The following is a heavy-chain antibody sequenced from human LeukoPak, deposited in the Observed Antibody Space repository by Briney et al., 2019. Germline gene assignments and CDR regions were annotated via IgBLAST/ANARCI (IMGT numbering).Heavy chain of an antibody. Sequence: GESLKISCKGSGYSFTSYWIGWVRQLPGKGLEWMGIIYPGDSDTTYSPSFQGQVTISADKSINTAYLQWSSLKASDTAMYYCARHSDAAMVVDYWGQGTLVTVSS. CDR1: GYSFTSYW. CDR3: ARHSDAAMVVDY. V-gene: IGHV5-51*01. J-gene: IGHJ4*02. CDR2: IYPGDSDT. D-gene: IGHD5-18*01.